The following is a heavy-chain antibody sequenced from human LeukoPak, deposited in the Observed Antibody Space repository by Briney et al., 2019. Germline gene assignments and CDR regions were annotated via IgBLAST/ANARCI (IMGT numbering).Heavy chain of an antibody. CDR2: IYPGDSDS. V-gene: IGHV5-51*01. CDR1: GYTYTNSW. D-gene: IGHD5-18*01. J-gene: IGHJ4*02. CDR3: AREGYLNSFDY. Sequence: GESLKISCKGSGYTYTNSWIAWVRQMPGKGLEWMGIIYPGDSDSKYSPSFQGQVTISADKSISTAYLQWNSLKASDTAIYYCAREGYLNSFDYWGQGTLVTVSS.